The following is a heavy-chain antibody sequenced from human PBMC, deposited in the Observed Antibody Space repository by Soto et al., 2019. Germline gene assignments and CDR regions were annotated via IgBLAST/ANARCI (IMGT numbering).Heavy chain of an antibody. D-gene: IGHD4-4*01. CDR2: ISGSGGST. V-gene: IGHV3-23*01. CDR1: GFTFSSYA. Sequence: GGSLRLSCAASGFTFSSYAMSWVRQAPGKGLEWVSAISGSGGSTYYADSVKGRFTISRDNSKNTLYLQMNSLRAEDTAVYYCAKRASPDYSNYGYYYYYMDVWGKGTTVTVS. CDR3: AKRASPDYSNYGYYYYYMDV. J-gene: IGHJ6*03.